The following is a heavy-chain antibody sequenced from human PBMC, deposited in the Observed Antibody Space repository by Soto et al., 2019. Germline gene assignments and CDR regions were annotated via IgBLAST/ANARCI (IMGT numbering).Heavy chain of an antibody. CDR1: GDTLRTYA. CDR2: TTPIIGTI. V-gene: IGHV1-69*01. D-gene: IGHD5-18*01. Sequence: QVQLVQSGAEVKKPGSSVKVSCKASGDTLRTYAISWVRQVPGQRLEWMGGTTPIIGTIDYAQKFQGRVTITADESTATSYMELRSLRSEDTAVYYCAAGDSSDTGDHWGQGTLVTVSS. CDR3: AAGDSSDTGDH. J-gene: IGHJ4*02.